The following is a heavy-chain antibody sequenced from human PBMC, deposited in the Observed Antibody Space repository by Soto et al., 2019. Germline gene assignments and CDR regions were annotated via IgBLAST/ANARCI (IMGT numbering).Heavy chain of an antibody. CDR1: GYTFTSYG. J-gene: IGHJ6*02. D-gene: IGHD2-15*01. CDR2: ISAYNGNT. Sequence: GASVKVSCKASGYTFTSYGISWVRQAPGQGLEWMGWISAYNGNTNYAQKLQGRVTMTTDTSTSTAYMELRSLRSDDTAVYYCAIGYCISICRHREYFACGMDVWGQGTTVTSP. CDR3: AIGYCISICRHREYFACGMDV. V-gene: IGHV1-18*01.